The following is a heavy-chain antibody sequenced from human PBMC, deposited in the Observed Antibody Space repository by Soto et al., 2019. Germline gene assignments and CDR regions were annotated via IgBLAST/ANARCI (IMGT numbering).Heavy chain of an antibody. J-gene: IGHJ4*02. Sequence: QVQLVQSGAEVKRPGSSVKVSCKASGDTFAFHSINWVRQAPGLGLEWMGRINPILSMSNYAQRIQGRVPLTADKSTSTAYMVLSSLRSEDTAIYYCATSYGSGYRAFDYWGQGALVTVSS. V-gene: IGHV1-69*02. D-gene: IGHD3-10*01. CDR3: ATSYGSGYRAFDY. CDR2: INPILSMS. CDR1: GDTFAFHS.